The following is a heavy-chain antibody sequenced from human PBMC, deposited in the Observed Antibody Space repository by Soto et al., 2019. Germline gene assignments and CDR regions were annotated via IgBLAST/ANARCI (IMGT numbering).Heavy chain of an antibody. D-gene: IGHD3-16*01. CDR3: ARLGAQEIDP. CDR1: GGSISSYY. J-gene: IGHJ5*02. Sequence: SETQSLTSPVSGGSISSYYWSWIRQPPGKGLEWIGYIYYSGSTNYNPSLKSRVTISVDTSKNQFSLKLSSVTAADTAVYYCARLGAQEIDPWGQGTLVTVSS. CDR2: IYYSGST. V-gene: IGHV4-59*08.